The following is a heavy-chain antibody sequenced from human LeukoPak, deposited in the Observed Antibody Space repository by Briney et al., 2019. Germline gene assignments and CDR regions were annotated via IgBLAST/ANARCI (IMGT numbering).Heavy chain of an antibody. Sequence: AASVKVSCKASGYTFTSYYMHWVRQAPGQGLEWMGWINPNSGGTNYAQKFQGRVTMTRDTSISTAYMELSRLRSDDTAVYYCARDGDSSGWYHFDYWGQGTLVTVSS. CDR1: GYTFTSYY. V-gene: IGHV1-2*02. CDR2: INPNSGGT. CDR3: ARDGDSSGWYHFDY. J-gene: IGHJ4*02. D-gene: IGHD6-19*01.